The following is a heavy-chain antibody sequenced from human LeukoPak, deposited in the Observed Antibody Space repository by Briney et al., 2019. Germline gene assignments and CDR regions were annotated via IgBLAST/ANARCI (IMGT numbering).Heavy chain of an antibody. J-gene: IGHJ4*02. CDR3: ARDSLRSGYYDSSGPEY. D-gene: IGHD3-22*01. V-gene: IGHV3-11*01. CDR1: GFTFSDYY. Sequence: GGSLRLSCAASGFTFSDYYMSWIRQAPGKGRECVSYISSSGSTIYHADSVKGRFTISRDNAKNSLYLQMNSLRAEDTAIYYCARDSLRSGYYDSSGPEYWGQGILVTVSS. CDR2: ISSSGSTI.